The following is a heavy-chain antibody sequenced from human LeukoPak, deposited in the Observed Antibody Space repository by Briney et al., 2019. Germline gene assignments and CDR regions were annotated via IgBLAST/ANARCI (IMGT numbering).Heavy chain of an antibody. CDR1: GGSISSYY. J-gene: IGHJ4*02. CDR3: ARDDGSGTFDY. Sequence: PSETLSLTCTVSGGSISSYYWSWIRQPPGKGLEWIGYIYYSGSTDYNPSLKSRVTISVDTSKNQFSPKLSSVTAADTAVYYCARDDGSGTFDYWGQGTLVTVSS. V-gene: IGHV4-59*01. D-gene: IGHD6-19*01. CDR2: IYYSGST.